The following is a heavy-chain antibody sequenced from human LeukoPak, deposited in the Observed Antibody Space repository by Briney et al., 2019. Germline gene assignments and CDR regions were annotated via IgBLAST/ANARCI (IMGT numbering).Heavy chain of an antibody. J-gene: IGHJ4*02. CDR1: GGSISSGGYY. CDR2: IYYSGST. V-gene: IGHV4-31*03. D-gene: IGHD6-6*01. CDR3: ARYSSSLSFDY. Sequence: SETLSLTCTVSGGSISSGGYYWSWFRQHPGKGLEWIGYIYYSGSTYYNPSLKSRVTISVDTSKNQFSLKLSSVTAADTAVYYCARYSSSLSFDYWGQGTLVTVSS.